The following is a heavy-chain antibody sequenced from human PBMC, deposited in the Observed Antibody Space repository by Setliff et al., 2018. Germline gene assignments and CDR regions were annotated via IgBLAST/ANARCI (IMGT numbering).Heavy chain of an antibody. CDR2: FDFEDGET. D-gene: IGHD6-19*01. CDR3: VRSSAPQVVLAADFDF. CDR1: GYTLTKLP. Sequence: ASVKVSCKVSGYTLTKLPMHWVRQAPGKGLEWMGGFDFEDGETIYAHKFQGRVTMTIDTSATTVYMELKSLRSDDTAVYYCVRSSAPQVVLAADFDFWGQGTPVTVSS. J-gene: IGHJ4*02. V-gene: IGHV1-24*01.